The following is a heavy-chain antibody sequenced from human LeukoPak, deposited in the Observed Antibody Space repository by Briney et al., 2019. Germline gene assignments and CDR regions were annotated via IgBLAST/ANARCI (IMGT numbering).Heavy chain of an antibody. D-gene: IGHD3-3*01. Sequence: GGSLRLSCAASGFTFSNYAMTWVRQAPGKWPEWISAISGRAGSTYYADSVKGRFTISRDDSKNTLYLQMNSLRAEDTAVYYCAKDEITIFAVGYNWFDPWGQGTLVTVSS. CDR3: AKDEITIFAVGYNWFDP. J-gene: IGHJ5*02. CDR2: ISGRAGST. V-gene: IGHV3-23*01. CDR1: GFTFSNYA.